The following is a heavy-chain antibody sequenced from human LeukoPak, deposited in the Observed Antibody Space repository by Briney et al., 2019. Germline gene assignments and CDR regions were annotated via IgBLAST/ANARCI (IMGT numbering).Heavy chain of an antibody. Sequence: GGSLRLSCAASGLTFSSYWMNWVRQAPGQGLEWVANIKHDASEIYYVDSVKGRFTISRDNAKNSLYLQMKNLRAEDTAVYYCEGGRGDAFDVWGQGTMVTVSS. CDR1: GLTFSSYW. J-gene: IGHJ3*01. V-gene: IGHV3-7*04. CDR3: EGGRGDAFDV. CDR2: IKHDASEI.